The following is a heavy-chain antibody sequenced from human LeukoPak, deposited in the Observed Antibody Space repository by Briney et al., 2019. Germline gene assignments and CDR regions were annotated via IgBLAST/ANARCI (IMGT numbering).Heavy chain of an antibody. Sequence: QTGGSLRLSCAASGFTFSSYAMSWVRQAPGKGLEWVSAISGSGGSTYYADSVKGRFTISRDNSKNTLYLQMNSLRAEDTAVYYCAKEGDLYYGSGSYLDYWGQGTLVTVSS. CDR1: GFTFSSYA. CDR2: ISGSGGST. J-gene: IGHJ4*02. CDR3: AKEGDLYYGSGSYLDY. D-gene: IGHD3-10*01. V-gene: IGHV3-23*01.